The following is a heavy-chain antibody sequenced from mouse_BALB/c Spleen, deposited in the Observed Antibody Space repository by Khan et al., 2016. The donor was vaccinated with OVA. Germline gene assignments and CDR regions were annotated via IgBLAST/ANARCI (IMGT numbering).Heavy chain of an antibody. CDR1: AYSITSDYA. V-gene: IGHV3-2*02. CDR3: ACSRVYDRYSCFDY. CDR2: ISSSGST. D-gene: IGHD1-1*01. J-gene: IGHJ2*01. Sequence: EVQLQESGPGLVKPSQSLSLTCTVTAYSITSDYAWTWIRQFPGNKLEWMGYISSSGSTSYNPSLKSRLSITRATSKNQFFLQLVSVTTEDTATYYCACSRVYDRYSCFDYWGQGTTLTVTS.